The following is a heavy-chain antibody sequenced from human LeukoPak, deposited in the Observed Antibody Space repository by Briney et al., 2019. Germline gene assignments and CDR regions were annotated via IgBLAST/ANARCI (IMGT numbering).Heavy chain of an antibody. J-gene: IGHJ5*02. CDR1: GGTFSSYA. D-gene: IGHD3-10*01. V-gene: IGHV1-69*13. Sequence: GASVKVSCKASGGTFSSYAISWVRQAPGQGLEWMGGIIPIFGTANYAQKFQGRVTITADESTSTAYMELSSLRSEDTAVYYCATLITMVRGVIITVNWFDPWGQGTLVTVS. CDR3: ATLITMVRGVIITVNWFDP. CDR2: IIPIFGTA.